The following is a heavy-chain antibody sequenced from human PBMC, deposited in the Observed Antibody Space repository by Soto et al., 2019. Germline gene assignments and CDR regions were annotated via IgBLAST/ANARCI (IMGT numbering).Heavy chain of an antibody. CDR2: ISAYNGNT. CDR1: GYTFTSYG. J-gene: IGHJ6*02. V-gene: IGHV1-18*01. D-gene: IGHD2-8*02. Sequence: ASVKVSCKASGYTFTSYGISWVRQAPGQGLEWMGWISAYNGNTNYAQKLQGRVTMTTDTSTRTAYMELRSLRSDDTAMYYCGRCRTDSYAMDVWGQGTTVTVSS. CDR3: GRCRTDSYAMDV.